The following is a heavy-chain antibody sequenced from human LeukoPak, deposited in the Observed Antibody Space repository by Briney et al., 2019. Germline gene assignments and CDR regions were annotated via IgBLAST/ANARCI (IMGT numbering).Heavy chain of an antibody. CDR2: ISGSGGST. CDR3: ARGAGILNWFDP. J-gene: IGHJ5*02. Sequence: GGSLRLSCAASGFTFSSYAMSWVRQTPGKGLEWVSAISGSGGSTYYADSVKGRFTISRDNSKNTLYLQMNSLRAEDTAVYYCARGAGILNWFDPWGQGTLVTVSS. D-gene: IGHD3-10*01. V-gene: IGHV3-23*01. CDR1: GFTFSSYA.